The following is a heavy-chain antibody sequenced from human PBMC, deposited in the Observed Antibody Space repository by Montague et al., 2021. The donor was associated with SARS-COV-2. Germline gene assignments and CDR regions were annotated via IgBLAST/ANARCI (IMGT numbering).Heavy chain of an antibody. CDR1: GFTFSSYA. D-gene: IGHD2/OR15-2a*01. Sequence: SLRLSCAASGFTFSSYAMHWVRQAPGKGLEWVAVISYDGSNKYYADSVKGRFTISRDNSKNTLYLQMSSLRAEDTAVCYCAREGPLLSGFDYWGQGTLVTVSS. CDR3: AREGPLLSGFDY. CDR2: ISYDGSNK. J-gene: IGHJ4*02. V-gene: IGHV3-30-3*01.